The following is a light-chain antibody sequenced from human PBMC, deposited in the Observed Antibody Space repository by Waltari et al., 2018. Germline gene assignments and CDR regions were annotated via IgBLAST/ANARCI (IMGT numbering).Light chain of an antibody. V-gene: IGKV1-39*01. CDR2: GTS. CDR1: QSISSD. Sequence: DIQMTQSPSSLSAYVGDRVTITCRASQSISSDLNWYQQKPGKAPKLLISGTSNLQSGVPSGFSGSGSGTDFTLTINSLQPLDSATYYCQQSYSTPPTFGGETKVEI. J-gene: IGKJ4*01. CDR3: QQSYSTPPT.